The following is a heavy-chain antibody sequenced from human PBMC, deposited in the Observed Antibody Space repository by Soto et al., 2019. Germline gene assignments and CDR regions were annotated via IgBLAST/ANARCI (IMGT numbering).Heavy chain of an antibody. J-gene: IGHJ5*02. CDR2: IKQDGSEK. CDR3: ARGCSRQQLVHDWFDP. V-gene: IGHV3-7*05. CDR1: GFTFSSYW. Sequence: LRLSCAASGFTFSSYWMSWVRQAPGKGLEWVANIKQDGSEKYYVDSVKGRFTISRDNAKNSLYLQMNSLRAEDTAVYYCARGCSRQQLVHDWFDPWGQGTLVTVSS. D-gene: IGHD6-13*01.